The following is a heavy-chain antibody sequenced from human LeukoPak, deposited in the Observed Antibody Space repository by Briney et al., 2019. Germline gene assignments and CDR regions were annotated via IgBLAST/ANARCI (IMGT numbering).Heavy chain of an antibody. V-gene: IGHV4-59*01. D-gene: IGHD6-19*01. Sequence: PSETLSLTCTVSGGSISSYYWSWIRQPPGKGLEWIGYIYCSGSTNYNPSLKSRVTISVDTSKNQFSLKLSSVTAADTAVYYCARSSTVAAPYYFDYWGQGTLVTVSS. J-gene: IGHJ4*02. CDR3: ARSSTVAAPYYFDY. CDR2: IYCSGST. CDR1: GGSISSYY.